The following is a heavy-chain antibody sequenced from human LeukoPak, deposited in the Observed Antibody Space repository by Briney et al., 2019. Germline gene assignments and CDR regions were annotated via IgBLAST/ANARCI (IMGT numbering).Heavy chain of an antibody. CDR3: ATADYGSGSYFRDRFDY. CDR2: ISGSGGST. D-gene: IGHD3-10*01. Sequence: GGSLRLSCAASGFILSSFAMTWVRQAPGKGLEWVSSISGSGGSTYHADSVEGRFTISRDNAKNSLYLQMNSLRDEDTAVYYCATADYGSGSYFRDRFDYWGQGTLVTVSS. CDR1: GFILSSFA. J-gene: IGHJ4*02. V-gene: IGHV3-23*01.